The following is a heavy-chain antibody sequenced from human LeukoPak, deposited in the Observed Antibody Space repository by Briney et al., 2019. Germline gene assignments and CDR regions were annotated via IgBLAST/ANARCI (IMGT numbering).Heavy chain of an antibody. CDR2: IYTSGSP. V-gene: IGHV4-61*02. J-gene: IGHJ4*02. CDR1: GGSISSGSYY. Sequence: PSQTLSLTCTVSGGSISSGSYYWSWIRQPAGKGLEYIGRIYTSGSPSYNPSLKSRVTISVDTSKNQFSLKLSSVTAADTAVYYCARHLKAVSYYYGSGSYYNPFDYWGQGTLVTVSS. D-gene: IGHD3-10*01. CDR3: ARHLKAVSYYYGSGSYYNPFDY.